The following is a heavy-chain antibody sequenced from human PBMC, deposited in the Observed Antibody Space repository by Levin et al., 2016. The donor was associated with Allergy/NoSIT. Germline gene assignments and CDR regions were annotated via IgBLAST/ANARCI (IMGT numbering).Heavy chain of an antibody. Sequence: SETLSLTCAVYGGSFSGYYWSWIRQPPGKGLEWIGEINHSGSTNYNPSLKSRVTISVDTSKNQFSLKLSSVTAADTAVYYCARAFRGGWPGSLFDYWGQGTLVTVSS. V-gene: IGHV4-34*01. CDR1: GGSFSGYY. J-gene: IGHJ4*02. D-gene: IGHD6-19*01. CDR3: ARAFRGGWPGSLFDY. CDR2: INHSGST.